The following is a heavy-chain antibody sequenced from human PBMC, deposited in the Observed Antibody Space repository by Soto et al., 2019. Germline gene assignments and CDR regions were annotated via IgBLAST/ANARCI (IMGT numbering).Heavy chain of an antibody. CDR1: GLRVCSYA. J-gene: IGHJ4*02. CDR2: ISDGGGGT. Sequence: HHGGSLRLGRAASGLRVCSYAMWVRQAPGKGLEWVSAISDGGGGTYYADSVKGRFTISRDNSKNTLYLQMDSLRAEDTAVYYCAKASYSSSFDYWGQGTLVTVSS. D-gene: IGHD6-6*01. CDR3: AKASYSSSFDY. V-gene: IGHV3-23*01.